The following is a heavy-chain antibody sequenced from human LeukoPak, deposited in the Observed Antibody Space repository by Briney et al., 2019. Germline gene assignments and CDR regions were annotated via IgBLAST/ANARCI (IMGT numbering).Heavy chain of an antibody. CDR3: AREGYDSNIYYKADY. Sequence: SETLSLTCTVSGGSINTYYWSWIRQPPGKGLEWIEYISYSGTTKYNPSLESRVTITIDTSKNQFSLKLSSVTAADTAVYYCAREGYDSNIYYKADYWGQGTLVTVSS. V-gene: IGHV4-59*01. J-gene: IGHJ4*02. CDR1: GGSINTYY. D-gene: IGHD3-22*01. CDR2: ISYSGTT.